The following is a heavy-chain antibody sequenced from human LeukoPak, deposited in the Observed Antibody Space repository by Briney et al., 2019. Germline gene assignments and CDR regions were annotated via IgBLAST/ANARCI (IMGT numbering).Heavy chain of an antibody. Sequence: GGSLRLSCAASGFTFSSYGMHWVRQAPGKGLDWVAFIRYDGSNQHYADSLKGRFTISRDSSKNTLYLQMDSLRGDDTAVYYCAKDMGYNPGWTRFDYWGQGTLVTVSS. CDR2: IRYDGSNQ. CDR1: GFTFSSYG. CDR3: AKDMGYNPGWTRFDY. V-gene: IGHV3-30*02. D-gene: IGHD1-14*01. J-gene: IGHJ4*02.